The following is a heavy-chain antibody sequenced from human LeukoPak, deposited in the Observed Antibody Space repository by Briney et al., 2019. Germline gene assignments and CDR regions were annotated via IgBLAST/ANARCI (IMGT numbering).Heavy chain of an antibody. CDR3: AKCDSGGSCYGEVDY. J-gene: IGHJ4*02. CDR2: IKQDGSEK. D-gene: IGHD2-15*01. V-gene: IGHV3-7*01. CDR1: GFTFSSYW. Sequence: QPGGSLRLSCAASGFTFSSYWMSWVRQAPGKGLEWVANIKQDGSEKYYVDSVKGRFTISRDNAKNSLYLQMNSLRAEDTAVYYCAKCDSGGSCYGEVDYWGQGTLVTVSS.